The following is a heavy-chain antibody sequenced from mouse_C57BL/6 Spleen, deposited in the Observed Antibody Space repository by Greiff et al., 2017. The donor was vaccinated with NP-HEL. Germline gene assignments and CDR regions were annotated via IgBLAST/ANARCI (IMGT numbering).Heavy chain of an antibody. CDR2: ISSGSSTI. CDR1: GFTFSDYG. V-gene: IGHV5-17*01. CDR3: ASRGDY. D-gene: IGHD3-1*01. Sequence: EVKVEEPGGGLVKPGGSLKLSCAASGFTFSDYGMHWARQAPGKGLEWVAYISSGSSTIYYADTVKGRFTLTRDNAKNTLFMQMTSLRSEYTAMYYCASRGDYWGQGTSVTVSS. J-gene: IGHJ4*01.